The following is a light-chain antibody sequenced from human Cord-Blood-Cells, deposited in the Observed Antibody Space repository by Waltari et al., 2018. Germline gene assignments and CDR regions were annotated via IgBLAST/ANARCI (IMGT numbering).Light chain of an antibody. J-gene: IGKJ3*01. CDR2: DAS. CDR3: QQRSNWLT. V-gene: IGKV3-11*01. Sequence: EIVLTQSPATLSLSPGERATVSCRASKSVSSYLAWYQQKPGQAPRLLIYDASNRATGIPARFSGRGSGTDFTLTISSLEPEDCAVYCCQQRSNWLTFGPGTKVDIK. CDR1: KSVSSY.